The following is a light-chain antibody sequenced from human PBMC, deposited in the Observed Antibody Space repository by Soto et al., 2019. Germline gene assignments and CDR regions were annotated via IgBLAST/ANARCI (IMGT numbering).Light chain of an antibody. CDR3: NSYTSSTTPYV. Sequence: QSALTQPASVSGSPGQSITISCTGTSTDVGGYDYVSWYQQHPGKAPKLMIYDVSNRPSGVSNRFSGSKSGNTASLIISGLQAEDEADYYCNSYTSSTTPYVFGTGTKLTVL. J-gene: IGLJ1*01. CDR1: STDVGGYDY. V-gene: IGLV2-14*03. CDR2: DVS.